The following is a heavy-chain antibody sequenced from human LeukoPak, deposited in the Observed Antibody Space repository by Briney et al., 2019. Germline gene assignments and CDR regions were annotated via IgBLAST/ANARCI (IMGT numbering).Heavy chain of an antibody. CDR2: IIPILGIA. CDR1: GGAFSSYA. J-gene: IGHJ4*02. Sequence: SVKVSCKASGGAFSSYAISWVRQAPGQGLEWMGRIIPILGIANYAQKFQGRVTITADKPTSTAYMELSSLRSEDTAVYYCASRKYYYGSGSYYNEPDYWGQGTLVTVSS. CDR3: ASRKYYYGSGSYYNEPDY. V-gene: IGHV1-69*04. D-gene: IGHD3-10*01.